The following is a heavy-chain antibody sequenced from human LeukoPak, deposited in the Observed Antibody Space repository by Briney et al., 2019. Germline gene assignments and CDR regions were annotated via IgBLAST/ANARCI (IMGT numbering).Heavy chain of an antibody. V-gene: IGHV3-30*04. Sequence: GGSLRLSCAASGFTFSSYAMHWVRQAPGKGLEWVAVISYDGSNKYYADSVKPRFTISRDNSKNTLYLQMNSLRAEDTAVYYCAREGGSKDILTGYLSFDYWGQGTLVTVSS. CDR1: GFTFSSYA. CDR2: ISYDGSNK. D-gene: IGHD3-9*01. CDR3: AREGGSKDILTGYLSFDY. J-gene: IGHJ4*02.